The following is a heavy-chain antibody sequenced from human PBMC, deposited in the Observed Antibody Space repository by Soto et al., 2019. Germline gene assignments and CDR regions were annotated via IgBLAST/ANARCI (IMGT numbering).Heavy chain of an antibody. V-gene: IGHV3-30-3*01. CDR2: ISYDGSNK. J-gene: IGHJ4*02. D-gene: IGHD5-12*01. CDR3: ARDRRWLQCLCDY. CDR1: GFTFSSYA. Sequence: QVQLVESGGGVVQPGRSLRLSCAASGFTFSSYAMHWVRQAPGKGLEWVAVISYDGSNKYYADSVKGRFTISRDNAKNTLYLQMNSLRAEDTAVYYCARDRRWLQCLCDYWGQGTLVTVSS.